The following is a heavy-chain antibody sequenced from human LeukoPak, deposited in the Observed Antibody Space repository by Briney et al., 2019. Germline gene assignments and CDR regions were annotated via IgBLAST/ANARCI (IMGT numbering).Heavy chain of an antibody. CDR2: FDPEDGET. Sequence: ASVKVSFKVSGYTLTELSMHWVRQAPGKGLEGMGGFDPEDGETIYAQKFQGRVTMTEDTSTDTAYMELSSLRSEDTAVYYCATGVGYCSGGSCYRGRYYYYGMDVWGQGTTVTVSS. D-gene: IGHD2-15*01. J-gene: IGHJ6*02. CDR1: GYTLTELS. CDR3: ATGVGYCSGGSCYRGRYYYYGMDV. V-gene: IGHV1-24*01.